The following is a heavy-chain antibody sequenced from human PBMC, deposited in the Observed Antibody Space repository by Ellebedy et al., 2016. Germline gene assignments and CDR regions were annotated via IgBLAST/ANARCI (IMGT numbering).Heavy chain of an antibody. D-gene: IGHD4-17*01. CDR2: ISSSGTTK. V-gene: IGHV3-11*01. CDR1: GFAFSYYY. Sequence: GESLKISCAASGFAFSYYYMSWIRQTPGKGLEWISYISSSGTTKHYADSVKGRFTISRDNAENSLFLQMNSLRAEDTAIYYCARDANYGDHIGYWGQGTLVTVSS. J-gene: IGHJ4*02. CDR3: ARDANYGDHIGY.